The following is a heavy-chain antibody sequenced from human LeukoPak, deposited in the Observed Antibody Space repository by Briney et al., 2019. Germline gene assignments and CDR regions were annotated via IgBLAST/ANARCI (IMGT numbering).Heavy chain of an antibody. CDR2: INWDGAST. Sequence: PGGSLRLSCAASGFRFDDYSMNWVRHVPGKGLEWVAGINWDGASTGYRDSMKGRFTISRDNGKNSLYLQMNSLRVEDTAMYYCGRVHCSTNSCYDYYDYYMDVSGKGTTVTVSS. J-gene: IGHJ6*03. CDR3: GRVHCSTNSCYDYYDYYMDV. V-gene: IGHV3-20*04. D-gene: IGHD2-15*01. CDR1: GFRFDDYS.